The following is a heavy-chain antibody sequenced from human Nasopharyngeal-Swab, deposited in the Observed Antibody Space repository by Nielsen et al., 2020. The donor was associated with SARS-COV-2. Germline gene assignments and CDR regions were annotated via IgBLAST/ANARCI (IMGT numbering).Heavy chain of an antibody. Sequence: WVRQAPGQGLEWMGGIIPIFGTANYAQKFQGRVTITADESTSTAYMELSSLRSEDTAVYYCASAYYYDSSGYWDAFDIWGQGTMVTVSS. CDR2: IIPIFGTA. J-gene: IGHJ3*02. CDR3: ASAYYYDSSGYWDAFDI. V-gene: IGHV1-69*01. D-gene: IGHD3-22*01.